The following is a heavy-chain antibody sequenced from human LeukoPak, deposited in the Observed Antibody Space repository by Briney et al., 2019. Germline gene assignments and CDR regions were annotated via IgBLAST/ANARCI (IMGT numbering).Heavy chain of an antibody. CDR1: GFTSSSYG. D-gene: IGHD3-10*01. CDR2: IRYDGSNK. Sequence: GGSLRVSCAASGFTSSSYGMHWVRQAPGKGLEWVAFIRYDGSNKYYADSVKGRFTISRDNSKNTLYLQMNSPRAEDTAVYYCAKAGLWFGPRNGYYYMDVWGKGTTVTISS. V-gene: IGHV3-30*02. CDR3: AKAGLWFGPRNGYYYMDV. J-gene: IGHJ6*03.